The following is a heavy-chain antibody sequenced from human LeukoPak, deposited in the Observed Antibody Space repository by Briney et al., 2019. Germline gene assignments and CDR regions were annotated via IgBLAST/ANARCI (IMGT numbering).Heavy chain of an antibody. J-gene: IGHJ6*03. D-gene: IGHD2-15*01. V-gene: IGHV4-34*01. CDR1: GGSFSGYY. CDR3: ARLRGAHRGYCSGGSCYPYYYYMDV. CDR2: INHSGST. Sequence: SETLSLTCAVYGGSFSGYYWSWIRQPPGKGLEWIGEINHSGSTNYNPSLKSRVTISVDTSKNQFSLKLSSVTAADTAVYYCARLRGAHRGYCSGGSCYPYYYYMDVWGKGTTVTISS.